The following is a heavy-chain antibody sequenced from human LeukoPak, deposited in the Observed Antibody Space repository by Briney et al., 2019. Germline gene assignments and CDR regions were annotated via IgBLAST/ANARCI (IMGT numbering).Heavy chain of an antibody. CDR2: IKQDGSEK. V-gene: IGHV3-7*01. D-gene: IGHD6-19*01. CDR3: ARDHKYSSGWYYYYGMDV. J-gene: IGHJ6*02. Sequence: PGGSLRLSCAASGFTFSSYWMSWVRQAPGKGLEWVANIKQDGSEKYYVDSVKGRFTISRDNAKNSLYLKMNSLRAEDTAVYYCARDHKYSSGWYYYYGMDVWGQGTTVTVSS. CDR1: GFTFSSYW.